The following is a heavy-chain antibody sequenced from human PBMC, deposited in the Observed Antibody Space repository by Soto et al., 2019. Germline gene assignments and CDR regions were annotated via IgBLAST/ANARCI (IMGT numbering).Heavy chain of an antibody. J-gene: IGHJ4*02. CDR1: GFTFSSYA. CDR2: ISYDGSNK. CDR3: ARNMRALWDGSYSPSIYPDY. Sequence: QVQLVESGGGVVQPGRSLRISCAASGFTFSSYAMNWVRQAPGKGLEWVAVISYDGSNKYYADSVKGRFTITRDNSKKTLYLQMNSLTAEDTAVYYCARNMRALWDGSYSPSIYPDYWGQGTLVTVSS. D-gene: IGHD3-10*01. V-gene: IGHV3-30-3*01.